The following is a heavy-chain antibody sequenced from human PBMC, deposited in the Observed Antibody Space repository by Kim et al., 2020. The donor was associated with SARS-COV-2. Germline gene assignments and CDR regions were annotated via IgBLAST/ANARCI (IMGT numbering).Heavy chain of an antibody. CDR2: IIPIFGTA. Sequence: SVKVSCKASGGTFSSYAISWVRQAPGQGLEWMGGIIPIFGTANYAQKFQGRVTITADESTSTAYMELSSLRSEDTAVYYCARCSYYYDSSGYYYVGLTHQEWYYYYYGMDVWGQGTTVTVSS. D-gene: IGHD3-22*01. V-gene: IGHV1-69*13. CDR3: ARCSYYYDSSGYYYVGLTHQEWYYYYYGMDV. CDR1: GGTFSSYA. J-gene: IGHJ6*02.